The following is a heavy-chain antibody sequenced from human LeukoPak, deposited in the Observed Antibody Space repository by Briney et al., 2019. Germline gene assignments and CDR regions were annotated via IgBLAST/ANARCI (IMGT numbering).Heavy chain of an antibody. J-gene: IGHJ4*02. Sequence: PGGSLRLSCAASGFTFSSYGMHWVRQAPGKGLERVAFIRYDGSNKYYADSVKGRFTISRDNSKNTLYLQMNSLRAEDTAVYYCAKDRRASYTAMVMDYWGQGTLVTVSS. CDR1: GFTFSSYG. CDR3: AKDRRASYTAMVMDY. V-gene: IGHV3-30*02. D-gene: IGHD5-18*01. CDR2: IRYDGSNK.